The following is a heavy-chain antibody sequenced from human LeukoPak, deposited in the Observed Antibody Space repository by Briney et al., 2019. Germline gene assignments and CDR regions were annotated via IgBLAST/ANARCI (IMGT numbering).Heavy chain of an antibody. CDR1: GYTLSEYG. J-gene: IGHJ4*02. Sequence: ASMKVSCRASGYTLSEYGISWVRQAPGQGLEWVGWITTYNGNRKYAEKFQGRVTMTTDTSTSTYYMEMRSLRSDDTAIYYCARDCSNGVCFPRDYWGQGTQLTVST. V-gene: IGHV1-18*01. CDR3: ARDCSNGVCFPRDY. CDR2: ITTYNGNR. D-gene: IGHD2-8*01.